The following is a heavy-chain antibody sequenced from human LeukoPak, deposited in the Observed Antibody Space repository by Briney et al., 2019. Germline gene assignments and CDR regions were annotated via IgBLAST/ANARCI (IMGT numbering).Heavy chain of an antibody. CDR1: GGTFSSYA. J-gene: IGHJ4*02. Sequence: ASVKVSCKTSGGTFSSYAISWVRQAPGQGLEWMGGITPIFGTANYAQKFQGRVTITADESRSIAYMELSSLRSEDTAVYYCATKRGYSYGSPHWGQGTLVTVSS. D-gene: IGHD5-18*01. CDR2: ITPIFGTA. CDR3: ATKRGYSYGSPH. V-gene: IGHV1-69*13.